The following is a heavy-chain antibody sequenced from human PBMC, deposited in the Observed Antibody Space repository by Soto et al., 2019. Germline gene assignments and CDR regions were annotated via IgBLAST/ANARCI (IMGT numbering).Heavy chain of an antibody. D-gene: IGHD2-2*01. CDR3: ARDLVPAAMSDGSRYRWYYFDY. CDR1: GYTFTSYY. CDR2: INPSGGST. V-gene: IGHV1-46*03. Sequence: QVQLVQSGAEVKKPGASVKVSCKASGYTFTSYYMHWVRQAPGQGLEWMGIINPSGGSTSYAQKFKGRVTMTKDTSTSTVDMELSSLRSEDTDVYYCARDLVPAAMSDGSRYRWYYFDYWGQGTLVTVSS. J-gene: IGHJ4*02.